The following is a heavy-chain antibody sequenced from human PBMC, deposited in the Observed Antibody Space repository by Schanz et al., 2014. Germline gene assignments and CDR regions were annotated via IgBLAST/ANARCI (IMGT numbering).Heavy chain of an antibody. D-gene: IGHD5-12*01. V-gene: IGHV3-74*01. CDR2: IKSDGSST. Sequence: EVQLVESGGGLVKPGGSLRLSCAASGFTFSSYWMHWVRQVPGKGLVWVSRIKSDGSSTSYADSVKGRFTISRDNAKNTLYLQMNSLRVEDPAVYFCARDEGRDGYNLAFDVWGQGTLVTVSS. CDR3: ARDEGRDGYNLAFDV. CDR1: GFTFSSYW. J-gene: IGHJ3*01.